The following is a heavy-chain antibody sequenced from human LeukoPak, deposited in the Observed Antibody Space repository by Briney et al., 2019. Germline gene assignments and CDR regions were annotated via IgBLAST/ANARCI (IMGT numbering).Heavy chain of an antibody. J-gene: IGHJ5*02. D-gene: IGHD3-9*01. CDR2: IRSKANSYAT. CDR3: TSTSNYDILTGYDWFDP. CDR1: GFTFSGSA. Sequence: PGGSLKLSCAASGFTFSGSAMHWVRQASGKGLEWVGRIRSKANSYATAYAASAKGRFTISRDDSKNTAYLQMNSLKTEDTAVYYCTSTSNYDILTGYDWFDPWGQGTLVTVSS. V-gene: IGHV3-73*01.